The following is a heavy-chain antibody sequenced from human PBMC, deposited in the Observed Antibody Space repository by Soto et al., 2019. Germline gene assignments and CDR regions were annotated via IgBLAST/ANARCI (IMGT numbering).Heavy chain of an antibody. CDR2: IIPIFGTA. CDR1: GGTFSSYA. V-gene: IGHV1-69*01. J-gene: IGHJ4*02. D-gene: IGHD3-22*01. Sequence: QVQLVQSGAEVKKPGSSVKVSCKASGGTFSSYAISWVRQAPGQGLEWMGGIIPIFGTANYAQKFQGRVRITTDESRSTAYMGLSSLRSEDTAVYYCARLRIPYYYDSSGYYYFDYWGQGTLVTVSS. CDR3: ARLRIPYYYDSSGYYYFDY.